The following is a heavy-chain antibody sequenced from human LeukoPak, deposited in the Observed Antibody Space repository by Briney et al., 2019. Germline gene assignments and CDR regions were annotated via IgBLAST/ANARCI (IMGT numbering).Heavy chain of an antibody. CDR3: AKGPSLESRFDY. D-gene: IGHD2/OR15-2a*01. Sequence: GGSLRLSCVASGFTFIIYAMSWVRQARGKGLEWVSAITGNRGNTYYTDSVKGRFTISRDNYKNTLYLQMNSLRAEDTAVYYCAKGPSLESRFDYWGQGNLVTVSS. V-gene: IGHV3-23*01. CDR1: GFTFIIYA. J-gene: IGHJ4*02. CDR2: ITGNRGNT.